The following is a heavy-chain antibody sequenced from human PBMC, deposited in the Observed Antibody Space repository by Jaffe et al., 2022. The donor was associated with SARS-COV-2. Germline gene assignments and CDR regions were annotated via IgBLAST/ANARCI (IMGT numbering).Heavy chain of an antibody. D-gene: IGHD4-17*01. CDR3: AWVSTVVREFDY. CDR2: ISSSGSTI. CDR1: GFTFSSYE. Sequence: EVQLVESGGGLVQPGGSLRLSCAASGFTFSSYEMNWVRQAPGKGLEWVSYISSSGSTIYYADSVKGRFTISRDNAKNSLYLQMNSLRAEDTAVYYCAWVSTVVREFDYWGQGTLVTVSS. J-gene: IGHJ4*02. V-gene: IGHV3-48*03.